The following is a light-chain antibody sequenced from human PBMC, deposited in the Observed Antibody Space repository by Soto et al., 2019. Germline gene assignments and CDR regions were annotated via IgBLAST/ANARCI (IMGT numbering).Light chain of an antibody. V-gene: IGLV2-14*03. J-gene: IGLJ2*01. Sequence: QSALTQPASVSGSLGQSITISCTGTSIDVGGYNYASWYQQHPGQAPKLLIYDVSHRPSGISYRFSGSKSGNTASLTISGLQAEDEADYYCSSYTGSAALVIFGGGTKLTVL. CDR1: SIDVGGYNY. CDR2: DVS. CDR3: SSYTGSAALVI.